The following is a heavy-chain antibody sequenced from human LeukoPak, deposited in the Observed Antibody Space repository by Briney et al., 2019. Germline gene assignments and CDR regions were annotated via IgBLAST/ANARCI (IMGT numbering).Heavy chain of an antibody. Sequence: SETPSLTCAVYGGAFSGFYWSWIRQPPGKGLEVIGGNKHSGSTNYNPSLKSRVTISVDTSKNQFSLKLSSVTAADTAVYYCARGDPGYCSGGSCYSPPIQHWGQGTLVTVSS. J-gene: IGHJ1*01. CDR2: NKHSGST. CDR3: ARGDPGYCSGGSCYSPPIQH. D-gene: IGHD2-15*01. CDR1: GGAFSGFY. V-gene: IGHV4-34*01.